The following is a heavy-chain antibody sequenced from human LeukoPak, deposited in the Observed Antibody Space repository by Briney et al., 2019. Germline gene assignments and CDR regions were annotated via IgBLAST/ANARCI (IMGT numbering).Heavy chain of an antibody. CDR3: ARTEPSFDY. V-gene: IGHV4-4*07. CDR2: INNSGTT. J-gene: IGHJ4*02. Sequence: SETLSLTCNVSGGSISSYYWSWIRQPAGKGLEWIGRINNSGTTTYNPALRSRVTVSVDTSKKQFSLKLSSVTAADTAIYYCARTEPSFDYWGQGTLVTVSS. CDR1: GGSISSYY.